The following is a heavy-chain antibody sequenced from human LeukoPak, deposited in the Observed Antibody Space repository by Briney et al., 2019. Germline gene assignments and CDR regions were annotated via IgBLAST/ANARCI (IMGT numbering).Heavy chain of an antibody. Sequence: GGSLRLSCAASGFTVSSNYMSWVRQAPGKGLEWVSVIYSGGSTYYADSVKGRFTISRDNSKNTLYLQMNSLRAEDTAVYYCAKDSIAARRWFDPWGQGTLVTVSS. CDR1: GFTVSSNY. D-gene: IGHD6-6*01. J-gene: IGHJ5*02. CDR3: AKDSIAARRWFDP. V-gene: IGHV3-66*01. CDR2: IYSGGST.